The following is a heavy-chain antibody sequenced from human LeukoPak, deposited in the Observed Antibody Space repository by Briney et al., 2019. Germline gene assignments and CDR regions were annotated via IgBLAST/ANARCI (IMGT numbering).Heavy chain of an antibody. Sequence: PSETLSLTCTVSGGSMTYDYWSWLRQTPGMRLEWLGYIYTTGSTRYNPSLKSRVTISLDTSKNQFSLRLRSVTAADTAVYYCARHFRRDYSASGASQYYHYIDVWGKGTTVTVSS. D-gene: IGHD3-10*01. CDR1: GGSMTYDY. CDR3: ARHFRRDYSASGASQYYHYIDV. J-gene: IGHJ6*03. V-gene: IGHV4-59*08. CDR2: IYTTGST.